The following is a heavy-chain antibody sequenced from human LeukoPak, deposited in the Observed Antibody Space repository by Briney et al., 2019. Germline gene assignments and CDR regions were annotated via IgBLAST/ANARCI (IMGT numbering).Heavy chain of an antibody. CDR3: AHIPPGILGFDY. D-gene: IGHD1-26*01. J-gene: IGHJ4*02. Sequence: SGPTLVKPTQTLTLTFTFSGFSLSTSGVGVGWIRQPPGKSLECLALIYWDDDKRYIPSLKSRFTITKDPSKNPVGLTMTNMDPVNTATYYCAHIPPGILGFDYWGQGTLVTVYS. V-gene: IGHV2-5*02. CDR2: IYWDDDK. CDR1: GFSLSTSGVG.